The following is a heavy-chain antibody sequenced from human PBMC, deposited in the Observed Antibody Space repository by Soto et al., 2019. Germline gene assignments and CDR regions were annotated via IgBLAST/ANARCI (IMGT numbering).Heavy chain of an antibody. J-gene: IGHJ6*02. CDR2: IYPGDSDT. V-gene: IGHV5-51*01. D-gene: IGHD1-7*01. CDR3: VKNPPNWNYAPGNFYGMDV. Sequence: GESLKISCKGSGYSFTNYWIGWVRQMPGKGLEWMGIIYPGDSDTRYSPSFQGQVTISVDKTTRTAYLQWSSLKASDTAMYYCVKNPPNWNYAPGNFYGMDVWGQGTTVTVSS. CDR1: GYSFTNYW.